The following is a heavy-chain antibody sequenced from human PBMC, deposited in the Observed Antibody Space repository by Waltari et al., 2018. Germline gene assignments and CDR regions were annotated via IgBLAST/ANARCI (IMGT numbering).Heavy chain of an antibody. D-gene: IGHD2-2*01. Sequence: QVHLQESGPGLLTPSQTLSLTCTAPGGSISSGSYYWSWIRQPARTGLEWIGRSYTSGSTNYNPSLKSRVTISVDTSKNQFSLKLSSVTAADTAVYYCARVIVVVPAASGGVGAFDIWGQGTMVTVSS. CDR1: GGSISSGSYY. CDR3: ARVIVVVPAASGGVGAFDI. V-gene: IGHV4-61*02. CDR2: SYTSGST. J-gene: IGHJ3*02.